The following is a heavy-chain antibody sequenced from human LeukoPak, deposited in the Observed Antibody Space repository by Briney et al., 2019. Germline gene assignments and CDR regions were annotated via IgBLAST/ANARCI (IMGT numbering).Heavy chain of an antibody. Sequence: ASVKVSCKASGYTFTCYYMHWVRQAPGQGLEWMGWINPNSGGTNYAQKFQGRVTMTRDMSISTAYMELSRLRSDDTAVYYCARALGRYNWFDPWGQGTLVTVSS. CDR2: INPNSGGT. J-gene: IGHJ5*02. CDR3: ARALGRYNWFDP. V-gene: IGHV1-2*02. CDR1: GYTFTCYY.